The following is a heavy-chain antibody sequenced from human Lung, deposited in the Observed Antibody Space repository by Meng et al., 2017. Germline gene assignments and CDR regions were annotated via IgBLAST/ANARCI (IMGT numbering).Heavy chain of an antibody. V-gene: IGHV4-34*01. CDR2: INHGGST. J-gene: IGHJ4*02. CDR1: GGSIRVSY. D-gene: IGHD3-10*01. CDR3: ARERHSTIIRGVIDF. Sequence: QGQLQRWGAGLLRPSENVSLTCAVYGGSIRVSYWSLIRESPAKGLEWIGKINHGGSTNYNPSLESRVTISVDTPKNQFSLRLTSMTVADTAVYYCARERHSTIIRGVIDFWGQGALVTVSS.